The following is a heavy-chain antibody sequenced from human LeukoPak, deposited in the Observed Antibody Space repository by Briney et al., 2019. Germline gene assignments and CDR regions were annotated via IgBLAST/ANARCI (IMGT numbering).Heavy chain of an antibody. Sequence: ASVKVSCKASGYTFTSYGISWVRQAPGQGLEWMGWFSAYNGNTNYAQKLQGRVTMTTDTSTSTAYMELRSLRSDDTAVYYCARDFRSYSYGLVSGFDYWGQGTLVTVSS. CDR1: GYTFTSYG. CDR3: ARDFRSYSYGLVSGFDY. J-gene: IGHJ4*02. CDR2: FSAYNGNT. D-gene: IGHD5-18*01. V-gene: IGHV1-18*01.